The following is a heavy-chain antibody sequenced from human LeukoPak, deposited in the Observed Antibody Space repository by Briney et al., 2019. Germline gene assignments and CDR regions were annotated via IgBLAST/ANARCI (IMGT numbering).Heavy chain of an antibody. V-gene: IGHV3-23*01. D-gene: IGHD6-19*01. CDR2: ISGSGGST. J-gene: IGHJ4*02. CDR1: GFTFSSYA. Sequence: GGSLRLSCAASGFTFSSYAMSWLRHAPGKGLEWVSAISGSGGSTYYADSVKGRLTISRDNSKNQLYLQMNSVRAEDTAVYYCAKDRWGGGAVAPDYWGQGTLVTVSS. CDR3: AKDRWGGGAVAPDY.